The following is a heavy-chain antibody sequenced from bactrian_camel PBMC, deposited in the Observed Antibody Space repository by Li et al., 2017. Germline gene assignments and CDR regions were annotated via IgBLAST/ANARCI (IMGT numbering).Heavy chain of an antibody. CDR1: IEHFIEYC. D-gene: IGHD5*01. V-gene: IGHV3S53*01. Sequence: HVQLVESGGGSVQPGGSLRLACAVSIEHFIEYCMGWFRQAPGKEREGVATINRYGIPDYADSVKGRFTASHDNGKKILYLQADSVNPEDTAMYYCAAAALGTFYGWRDTRSYESWGQGTQVTVS. CDR2: INRYGIP. CDR3: AAAALGTFYGWRDTRSYES. J-gene: IGHJ4*01.